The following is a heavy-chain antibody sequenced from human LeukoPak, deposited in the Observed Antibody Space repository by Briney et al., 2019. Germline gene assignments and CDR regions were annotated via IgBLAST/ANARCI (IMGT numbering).Heavy chain of an antibody. D-gene: IGHD3-3*01. J-gene: IGHJ4*02. CDR2: IYHRGST. CDR1: GYSISSGYY. Sequence: SETLSLTCTVSGYSISSGYYWGWIRQPPGKGLEWVGSIYHRGSTYYSPSLRSRVTISLDRPKKKFSLKLTSVTAADTAVYFCARGAEYYAIWRGYAGYSDYWGQGISVTVSS. V-gene: IGHV4-38-2*02. CDR3: ARGAEYYAIWRGYAGYSDY.